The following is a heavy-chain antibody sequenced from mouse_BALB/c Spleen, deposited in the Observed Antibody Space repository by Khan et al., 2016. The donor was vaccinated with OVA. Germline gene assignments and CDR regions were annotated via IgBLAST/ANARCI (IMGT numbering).Heavy chain of an antibody. CDR3: ARSNDYGSSLSAMDY. CDR2: IGPGSGNT. J-gene: IGHJ4*01. D-gene: IGHD1-1*01. Sequence: DLVKPGASVKLSCRASGYTFTSYWINWIKQRPGQGLEWVGHIGPGSGNTYYNEIFKGKATLTVDTSSSKAYIQLSSLSSEDSAVYFCARSNDYGSSLSAMDYWGQGTSVTVSA. CDR1: GYTFTSYW. V-gene: IGHV1S41*01.